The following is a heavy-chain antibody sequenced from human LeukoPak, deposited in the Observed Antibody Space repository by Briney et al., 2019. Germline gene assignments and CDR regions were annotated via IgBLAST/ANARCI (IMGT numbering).Heavy chain of an antibody. J-gene: IGHJ4*02. V-gene: IGHV1-58*02. CDR2: IVVGSGNT. CDR3: AADRYDSSGFYHFDY. Sequence: SVRVSCKASGFTFTSSAMQWVRQARGQRLEWIGWIVVGSGNTNYAQKFQERVTITRDMSTSTAYMELSSLRSEDTAVYYCAADRYDSSGFYHFDYWGQGTLVSVSS. CDR1: GFTFTSSA. D-gene: IGHD3-22*01.